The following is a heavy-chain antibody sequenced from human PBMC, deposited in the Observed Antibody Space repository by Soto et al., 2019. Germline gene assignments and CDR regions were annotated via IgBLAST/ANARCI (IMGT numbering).Heavy chain of an antibody. CDR1: GYTFTGYY. J-gene: IGHJ6*02. CDR3: ARDLIAARPGYYYYGMDV. CDR2: INPNSGGT. Sequence: ASVKVSCKASGYTFTGYYMHWVRQAPGQGLEWMGWINPNSGGTNYAQKFQGWVTMTRDTSISTAYMELSRLRSDDTAVYYCARDLIAARPGYYYYGMDVWGQGTTVTVSS. D-gene: IGHD6-6*01. V-gene: IGHV1-2*04.